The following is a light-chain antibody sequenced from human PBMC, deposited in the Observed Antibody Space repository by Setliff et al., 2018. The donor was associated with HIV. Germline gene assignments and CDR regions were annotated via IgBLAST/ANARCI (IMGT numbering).Light chain of an antibody. CDR3: CSYAGDSSYVV. Sequence: QSVLAQPASVSGSPGQSITISCTGASSDFGSYNLVSWYQQHPGKVPKLLIYEGTKRPSGVSSRFSGSKPGNTASLTISGLQAEDEADYYCCSYAGDSSYVVFGGGTKATVL. V-gene: IGLV2-23*01. J-gene: IGLJ2*01. CDR1: SSDFGSYNL. CDR2: EGT.